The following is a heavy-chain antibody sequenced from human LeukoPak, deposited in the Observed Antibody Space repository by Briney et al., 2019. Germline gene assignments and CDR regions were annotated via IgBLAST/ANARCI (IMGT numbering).Heavy chain of an antibody. V-gene: IGHV4-39*01. CDR3: ASSKPPAHNRIAVAGTDY. CDR2: IYYSGST. Sequence: PSETLSLTCSVSGGSISSSSYSWGWVRQPPGKGLEWIARIYYSGSTYYNPSLKSRVTISVDTSKNQFSLKLSSVTAADTAVYYCASSKPPAHNRIAVAGTDYWGQGTLVTVSS. D-gene: IGHD6-19*01. J-gene: IGHJ4*02. CDR1: GGSISSSSYS.